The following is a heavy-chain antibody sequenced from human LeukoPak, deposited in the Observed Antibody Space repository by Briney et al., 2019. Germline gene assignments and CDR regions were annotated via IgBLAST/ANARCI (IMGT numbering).Heavy chain of an antibody. V-gene: IGHV4-30-4*01. CDR3: AREVSSSWYSVYSRMYYFDY. Sequence: SETLSLTCTVSGGSISSGDYYWSWIRRPPGKGLEWIGYIYYSGSTYYNPSLKSRVTISVDTSKNQFSLKLSSVTAADTAVYYCAREVSSSWYSVYSRMYYFDYWGQGTLVTVSS. CDR2: IYYSGST. CDR1: GGSISSGDYY. D-gene: IGHD6-13*01. J-gene: IGHJ4*02.